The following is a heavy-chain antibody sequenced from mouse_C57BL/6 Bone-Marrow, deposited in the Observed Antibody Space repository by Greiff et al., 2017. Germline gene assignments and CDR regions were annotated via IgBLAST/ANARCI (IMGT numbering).Heavy chain of an antibody. J-gene: IGHJ2*01. CDR1: GYTFTSYW. Sequence: VQLQQPGAELVRPGSSVKLSCKASGYTFTSYWMDWVKQRPGQGLEWIGNIYPSDSETHYNQKFKDKATLTVDKSSSTAYMQLSSLTSEDSAVYYWARVQYYFLFDYWGQGTTLTVSS. CDR2: IYPSDSET. D-gene: IGHD1-1*01. CDR3: ARVQYYFLFDY. V-gene: IGHV1-61*01.